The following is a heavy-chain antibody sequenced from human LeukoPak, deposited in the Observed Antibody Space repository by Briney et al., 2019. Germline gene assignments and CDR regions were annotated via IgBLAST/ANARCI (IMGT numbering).Heavy chain of an antibody. J-gene: IGHJ4*02. CDR3: AVGPHHYFDS. CDR1: GGSVNSGGYY. V-gene: IGHV4-31*03. CDR2: ISYSGST. Sequence: SQTLSLTCTVSGGSVNSGGYYWSWIRPHPGKGLEWIGYISYSGSTYYNPSLKSRLTISLDTSKNQFSLRLSSVNAADAAVYFCAVGPHHYFDSWGQGTLVTVSS.